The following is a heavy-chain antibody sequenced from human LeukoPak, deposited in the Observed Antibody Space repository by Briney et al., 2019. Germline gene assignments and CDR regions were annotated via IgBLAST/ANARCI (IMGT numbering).Heavy chain of an antibody. CDR3: ARTTMVRGTYYMDV. CDR2: IYYSGYT. V-gene: IGHV4-59*01. Sequence: SETLSLTCTVSGGSISSYYWSWIRQPPGKGLKWIGYIYYSGYTNYNPSLKSRVTISVDTSKNQFSLKLSSVTAADTAVYYCARTTMVRGTYYMDVWGKGTTVTISS. D-gene: IGHD3-10*01. J-gene: IGHJ6*03. CDR1: GGSISSYY.